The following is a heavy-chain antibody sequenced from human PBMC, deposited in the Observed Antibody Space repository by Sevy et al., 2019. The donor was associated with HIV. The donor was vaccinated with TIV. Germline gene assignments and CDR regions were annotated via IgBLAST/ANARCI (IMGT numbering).Heavy chain of an antibody. CDR2: IYSGSNT. Sequence: GGSLRLSCAASGFTVSSNYMGWVRQAPGKGLEWVSVIYSGSNTYYADSVKGRFTISRDNSNNSKNKLYLQMNSLRGEETAVYYCGRVGSQHPGHIDYWGQGTLVTVSS. CDR1: GFTVSSNY. V-gene: IGHV3-53*01. J-gene: IGHJ4*02. D-gene: IGHD2-15*01. CDR3: GRVGSQHPGHIDY.